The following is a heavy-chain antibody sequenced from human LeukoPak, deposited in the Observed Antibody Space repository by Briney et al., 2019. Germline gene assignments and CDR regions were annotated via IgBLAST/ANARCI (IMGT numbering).Heavy chain of an antibody. Sequence: SQTLSLTCAISGDSVSSDTAAWNRIRQSPSRGLEWLGRTYYRSRWYNDYAVSVKSRITINPDTSKNQFSLQLTSVTPEDTALYYCARARTVAAYYFDYWGQGTLVTVSS. D-gene: IGHD4-23*01. CDR3: ARARTVAAYYFDY. CDR1: GDSVSSDTAA. J-gene: IGHJ4*02. V-gene: IGHV6-1*01. CDR2: TYYRSRWYN.